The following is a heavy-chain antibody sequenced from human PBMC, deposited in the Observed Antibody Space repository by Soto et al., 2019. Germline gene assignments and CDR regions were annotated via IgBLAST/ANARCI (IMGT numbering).Heavy chain of an antibody. V-gene: IGHV1-3*01. CDR3: AREPIITITPYNWFDP. Sequence: QVQLVQSGAEVKPPGASVKVSCKASGYSFTRYAMHWVRQAPGQRLEWMGWINAGNGETKYSQKFQGRVTISRDTSASTAYMELSSLTSEDTAVYYCAREPIITITPYNWFDPWGQGTLVSVSS. CDR1: GYSFTRYA. J-gene: IGHJ5*02. CDR2: INAGNGET. D-gene: IGHD1-20*01.